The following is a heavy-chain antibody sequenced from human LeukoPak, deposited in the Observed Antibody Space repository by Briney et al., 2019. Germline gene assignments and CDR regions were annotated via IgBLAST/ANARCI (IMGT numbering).Heavy chain of an antibody. Sequence: ASVKVSCKASGYTFTGYYMHWVRQAPGQGLEWMGWINPNSGGTNYPQKFQGRVTMTRDTSISTAYMELSRLRSDDTAVYYCARDLPGDYYGSGSYRPDGDYWGQGTLVTVSS. CDR2: INPNSGGT. J-gene: IGHJ4*02. D-gene: IGHD3-10*01. CDR3: ARDLPGDYYGSGSYRPDGDY. CDR1: GYTFTGYY. V-gene: IGHV1-2*02.